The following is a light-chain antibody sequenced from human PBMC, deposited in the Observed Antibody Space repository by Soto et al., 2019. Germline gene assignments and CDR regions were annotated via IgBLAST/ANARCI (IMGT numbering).Light chain of an antibody. CDR1: QSVSSSY. Sequence: EIVLTQYPGTLSLSPGERATLSCRASQSVSSSYLAWYQQKPGQAPRLLIYGASSRATGIPDRFSGSGSGIDFTLTISRLEPEDFAVYYCQQYGSSPLTFGPGTKVDIK. V-gene: IGKV3-20*01. CDR2: GAS. CDR3: QQYGSSPLT. J-gene: IGKJ3*01.